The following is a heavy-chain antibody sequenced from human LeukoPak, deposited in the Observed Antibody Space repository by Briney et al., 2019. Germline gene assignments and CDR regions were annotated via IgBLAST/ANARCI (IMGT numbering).Heavy chain of an antibody. J-gene: IGHJ4*02. D-gene: IGHD6-19*01. CDR2: IYYSGST. CDR1: GGSISSYY. Sequence: SETLSLTCTVSGGSISSYYWSWIRQPPGKGLEWIGYIYYSGSTNYNPSLKSRVTISVDTSKNQFSLKPSSVTAADTAVYYCARVQAVAGHFDYWGQGTLVTVSS. V-gene: IGHV4-59*01. CDR3: ARVQAVAGHFDY.